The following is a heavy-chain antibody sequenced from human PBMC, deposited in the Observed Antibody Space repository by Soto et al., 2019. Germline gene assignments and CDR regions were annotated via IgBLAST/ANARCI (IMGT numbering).Heavy chain of an antibody. D-gene: IGHD3-9*01. CDR1: GYIFTGYY. J-gene: IGHJ3*02. CDR2: INTKTGGT. CDR3: ATDKVAFDM. V-gene: IGHV1-2*02. Sequence: ASVKVSCKASGYIFTGYYIQWVRQAPGQGLEWMGWINTKTGGTKYAQKFQGRVTMTRDTSINTAYMEVSRLRSDDTAVYYCATDKVAFDMWGQGTMVTVSS.